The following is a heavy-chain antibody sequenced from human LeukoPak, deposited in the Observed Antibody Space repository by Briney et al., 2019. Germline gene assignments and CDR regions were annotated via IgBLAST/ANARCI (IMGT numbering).Heavy chain of an antibody. D-gene: IGHD3-10*01. CDR3: ARGFRGQIH. Sequence: PSQTLSLTCTVSGGSTSSGTYYWSWIRQPAGKGLEWIGRIYNSGSTQYNPSLTGRVGISVDTSKNQFSLRLTSVTAADTGVYYCARGFRGQIHWGQGTLVTVSS. CDR2: IYNSGST. CDR1: GGSTSSGTYY. V-gene: IGHV4-61*02. J-gene: IGHJ4*02.